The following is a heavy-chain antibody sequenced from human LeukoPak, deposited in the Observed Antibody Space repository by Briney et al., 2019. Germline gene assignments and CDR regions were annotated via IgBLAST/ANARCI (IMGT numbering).Heavy chain of an antibody. CDR1: GLTFSSHG. Sequence: GGSLRLSCAASGLTFSSHGFHWVRQAPGKGLEWVTFISLDGSKTSYADSVKGRFTFSRDDSKNTLYLEMNSLRAEDMAVYYCARDRAVSWFDSWGLGTLVTVSS. V-gene: IGHV3-33*05. J-gene: IGHJ5*01. CDR3: ARDRAVSWFDS. CDR2: ISLDGSKT. D-gene: IGHD3-10*01.